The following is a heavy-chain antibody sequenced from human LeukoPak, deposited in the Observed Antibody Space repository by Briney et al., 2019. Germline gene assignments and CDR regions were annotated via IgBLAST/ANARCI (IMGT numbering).Heavy chain of an antibody. CDR3: ARNVLMVYVTYGMDV. Sequence: GASVKVSCKASGYTFTGYYMHWVRQAPGQGLEWMGWINPNSGGTNYAQKFQGGVTMTRDTSISTAYMELSRLRSDDTAVYYCARNVLMVYVTYGMDVWGQGTTVTVSS. V-gene: IGHV1-2*02. J-gene: IGHJ6*02. CDR2: INPNSGGT. D-gene: IGHD2-8*01. CDR1: GYTFTGYY.